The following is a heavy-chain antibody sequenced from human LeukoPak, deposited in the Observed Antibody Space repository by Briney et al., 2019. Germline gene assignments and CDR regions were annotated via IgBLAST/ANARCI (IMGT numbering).Heavy chain of an antibody. CDR2: IIPILGIA. J-gene: IGHJ5*02. CDR1: GGTFSSYT. V-gene: IGHV1-69*02. Sequence: GSSVKVSCKASGGTFSSYTISWVRQAPGPGLEWMGRIIPILGIANYAQKFQGRVTITADKSTSTAYMEMSSLSSEDTAVYYCASDGYSSSSPWGQGTLVTVSS. D-gene: IGHD6-13*01. CDR3: ASDGYSSSSP.